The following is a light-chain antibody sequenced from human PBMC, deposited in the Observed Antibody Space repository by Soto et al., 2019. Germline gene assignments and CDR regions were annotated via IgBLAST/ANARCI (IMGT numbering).Light chain of an antibody. CDR3: SSYTPTSTLV. CDR1: NRDVGSYNL. CDR2: EVR. V-gene: IGLV2-14*01. J-gene: IGLJ3*02. Sequence: QSARTQPASVSGSPGQSITIACTGTNRDVGSYNLVSWYQQRPGEAPKLIISEVRNRPSGISYRFTGSKSGNTASLTSSGLQAEDEADYYCSSYTPTSTLVFGGGTKLTVL.